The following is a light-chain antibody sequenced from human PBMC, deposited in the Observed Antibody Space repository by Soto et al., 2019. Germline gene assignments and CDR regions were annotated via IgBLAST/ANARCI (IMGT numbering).Light chain of an antibody. CDR2: EVS. Sequence: QSVLTQPASVSGSPGQSITISCTGTSSDVGGYNYVSWYQLHPGKAPKLIIYEVSNRPSGVSNRFSGSKSGNTASLTISGLQAEDEADYYCSSYAGSSNVFGTGTKVTV. CDR1: SSDVGGYNY. J-gene: IGLJ1*01. V-gene: IGLV2-14*01. CDR3: SSYAGSSNV.